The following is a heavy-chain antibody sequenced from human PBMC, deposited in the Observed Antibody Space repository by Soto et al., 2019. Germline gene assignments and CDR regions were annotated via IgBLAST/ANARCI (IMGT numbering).Heavy chain of an antibody. V-gene: IGHV4-31*03. Sequence: SETLSLTCTVSGYSVNSGGYYWSWIRQRQGKGLEWIGHTYFSGSTNYHPSLNSRVTISVDTSKNQFYLKLSSVTAADTDVYFCARVPYKYFESRNSAFDVWGQGTLVTVSS. CDR2: TYFSGST. D-gene: IGHD3-22*01. CDR3: ARVPYKYFESRNSAFDV. J-gene: IGHJ3*01. CDR1: GYSVNSGGYY.